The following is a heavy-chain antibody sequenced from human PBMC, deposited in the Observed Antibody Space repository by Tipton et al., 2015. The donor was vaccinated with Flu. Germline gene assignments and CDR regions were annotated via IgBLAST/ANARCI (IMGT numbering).Heavy chain of an antibody. CDR2: IYYSGST. CDR3: ATEYRGGGNRYYFDY. J-gene: IGHJ4*02. CDR1: GGSISSYY. V-gene: IGHV4-59*01. D-gene: IGHD4-23*01. Sequence: LRLSCTVSGGSISSYYWSWIRQPPGKGLEWIGYIYYSGSTNYNPSLKSRVTISVDTSKNQFSLKLSSVTAADTAVYFCATEYRGGGNRYYFDYWGQGTLVTVSS.